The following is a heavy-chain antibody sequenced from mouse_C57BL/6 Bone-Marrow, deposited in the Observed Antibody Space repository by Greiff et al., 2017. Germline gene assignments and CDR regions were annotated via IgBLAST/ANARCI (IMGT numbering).Heavy chain of an antibody. CDR3: AKENPFAY. V-gene: IGHV2-3*01. J-gene: IGHJ3*01. CDR1: GFSLTTYG. CDR2: IWGDGST. Sequence: VQVVESGPGLVAPSQSLSITCTVSGFSLTTYGVSWVRQPPGKGLEWLAVIWGDGSTNYHSALISRLSISKENSKGQVILKLNSLQTDDTATYYCAKENPFAYWGQGTLVTVSA.